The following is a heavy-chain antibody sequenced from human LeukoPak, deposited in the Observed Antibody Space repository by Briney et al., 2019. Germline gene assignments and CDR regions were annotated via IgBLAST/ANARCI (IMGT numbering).Heavy chain of an antibody. Sequence: PSETLSLTCSVSGDSISTYYWSWIRQAPGKGLEWIGHVSYNGRTNYNPSLKSRATISLGTSKSHFSLTLNSMTPADTAIYYCAREHGSWSYRYCFFVDVWGKETTDTVSS. CDR3: AREHGSWSYRYCFFVDV. CDR1: GDSISTYY. V-gene: IGHV4-59*01. CDR2: VSYNGRT. J-gene: IGHJ6*03. D-gene: IGHD4-11*01.